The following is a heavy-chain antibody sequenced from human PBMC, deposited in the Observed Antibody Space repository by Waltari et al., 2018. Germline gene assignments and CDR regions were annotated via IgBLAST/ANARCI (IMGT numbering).Heavy chain of an antibody. CDR1: GYTFTGYY. J-gene: IGHJ4*02. CDR3: ARGYYYDSSGYCLGY. Sequence: QVQLVQSGAEVKKPGASVKVSCKASGYTFTGYYINWVRQAPGQGLEWMGRINPNSGGTNYAQKFQGRVTMTRDTSISTAYLELSRLRSDDTAVYYCARGYYYDSSGYCLGYWGQGTLVTVSS. V-gene: IGHV1-2*06. CDR2: INPNSGGT. D-gene: IGHD3-22*01.